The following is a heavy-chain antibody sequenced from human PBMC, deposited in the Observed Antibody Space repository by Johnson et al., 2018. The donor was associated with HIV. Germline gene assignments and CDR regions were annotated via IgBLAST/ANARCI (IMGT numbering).Heavy chain of an antibody. CDR2: IYSGGKT. CDR3: ARALGLEVCAFDI. Sequence: QVQLVESGGGVVQPGRSLRLSCAASGFTFSSYAMHWVRQAPGKGLEWVSVIYSGGKTYYADSVKGRFTISRDNAKNSLYLQMNSLRAEDTAVYYCARALGLEVCAFDIWGQGTMVTVSS. D-gene: IGHD2-8*01. V-gene: IGHV3-NL1*01. CDR1: GFTFSSYA. J-gene: IGHJ3*02.